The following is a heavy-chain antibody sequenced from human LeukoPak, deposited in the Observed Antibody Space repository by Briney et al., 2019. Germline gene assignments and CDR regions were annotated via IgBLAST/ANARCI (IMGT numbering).Heavy chain of an antibody. CDR1: GYTFTSYA. D-gene: IGHD2-2*01. Sequence: VASVKVSCKASGYTFTSYAISWVRQAPGQGLEWMGWISAYNGNTNYAQKLQGRVTMTTDTSTSTAYMELRSLRSDDTAVYYCARDPYCSSTSCFFFDLWGRGTLVTVSS. V-gene: IGHV1-18*01. CDR2: ISAYNGNT. J-gene: IGHJ2*01. CDR3: ARDPYCSSTSCFFFDL.